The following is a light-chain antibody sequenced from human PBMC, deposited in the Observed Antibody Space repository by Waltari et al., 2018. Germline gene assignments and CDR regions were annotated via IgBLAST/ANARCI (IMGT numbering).Light chain of an antibody. J-gene: IGLJ2*01. CDR3: SSYTSSSTLHVV. CDR1: SSDVGGYNY. CDR2: EVS. V-gene: IGLV2-14*01. Sequence: QSALTQPASVSGSPGQSITISCTGTSSDVGGYNYVSWYQQHPGKAPKLMIYEVSNRPSAVSNRFAVSRAVNTASLTIAGLQAEDEADYYGSSYTSSSTLHVVFGGGTKLTVL.